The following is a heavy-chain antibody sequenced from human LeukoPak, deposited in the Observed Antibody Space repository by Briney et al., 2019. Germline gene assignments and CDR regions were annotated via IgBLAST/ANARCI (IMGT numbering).Heavy chain of an antibody. J-gene: IGHJ6*02. CDR3: ARDRASSSPYYYYYGMDV. CDR1: GGSISSYY. V-gene: IGHV4-59*01. CDR2: IYYSGST. D-gene: IGHD6-6*01. Sequence: SETLSLTCTVSGGSISSYYWSWIRQPPGKGLEWIGYIYYSGSTNYNPSLKSRVTISVDTSKNQFSLKLSSVTAADTAVCYCARDRASSSPYYYYYGMDVWGQGTTVTVSS.